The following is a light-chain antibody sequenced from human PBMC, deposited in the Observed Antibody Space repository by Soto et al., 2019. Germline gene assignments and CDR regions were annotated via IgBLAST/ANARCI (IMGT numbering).Light chain of an antibody. J-gene: IGKJ1*01. CDR3: QQYNSYP. CDR1: QSISTW. Sequence: DFQMTQSPSTLSASVGDRVTITCRASQSISTWLAWYQQKPGKAPKLLIYDASSLESGVPSRFSGSGSGTEITLTISSLQPDDFATYYCQQYNSYPFGQGTKVDI. V-gene: IGKV1-5*01. CDR2: DAS.